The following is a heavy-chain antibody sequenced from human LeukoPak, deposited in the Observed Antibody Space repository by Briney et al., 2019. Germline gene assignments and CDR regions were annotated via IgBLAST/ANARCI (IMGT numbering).Heavy chain of an antibody. CDR1: GGTFNSYG. Sequence: SVTVSCKASGGTFNSYGISWVRQAPGQGLEWMGGIIPIFGTANYAQKFQGRVTITTDESTSTAYMELSSLRSEDTAVYYCAMGGGHYYDSSGYHDYWGQGTLVTVSS. CDR3: AMGGGHYYDSSGYHDY. CDR2: IIPIFGTA. D-gene: IGHD3-22*01. J-gene: IGHJ4*02. V-gene: IGHV1-69*05.